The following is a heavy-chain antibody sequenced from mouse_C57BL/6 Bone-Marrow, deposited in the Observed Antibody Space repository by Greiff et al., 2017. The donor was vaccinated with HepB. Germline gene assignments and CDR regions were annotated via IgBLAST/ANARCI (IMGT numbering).Heavy chain of an antibody. CDR1: GYTFTDYY. D-gene: IGHD2-5*01. CDR3: ARRGDSNYLWFAY. V-gene: IGHV1-19*01. CDR2: INPYNGGT. Sequence: EVKLQQSGPVLVKPGASVKMSCKASGYTFTDYYMNWVKQSHGKSLEWIGVINPYNGGTSYNQKFKGKATLTVDKSSSTAYMELNSLTSEDSAVYYCARRGDSNYLWFAYWGQGTLVTVSA. J-gene: IGHJ3*01.